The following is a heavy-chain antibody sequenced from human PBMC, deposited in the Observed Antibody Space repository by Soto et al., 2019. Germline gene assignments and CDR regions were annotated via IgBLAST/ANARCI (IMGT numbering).Heavy chain of an antibody. CDR2: IYPIESDA. J-gene: IGHJ5*02. D-gene: IGHD2-15*01. Sequence: GESLKISCEASGYTFANYWIGWVRQMPGKGLELMGIIYPIESDARYSPSFQGQVIISADKSINTAYLQWSSLRASDTAIYYCVRHGRSGGSSYSGWFDPWGQGTLVTVSS. CDR3: VRHGRSGGSSYSGWFDP. V-gene: IGHV5-51*01. CDR1: GYTFANYW.